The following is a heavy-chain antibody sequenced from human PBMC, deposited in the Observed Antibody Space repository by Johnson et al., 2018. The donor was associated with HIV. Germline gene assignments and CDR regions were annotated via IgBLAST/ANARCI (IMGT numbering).Heavy chain of an antibody. CDR1: GFTVSSNE. CDR2: ISGGST. J-gene: IGHJ3*02. CDR3: AKREGFPKDAFDI. D-gene: IGHD5-24*01. Sequence: VQLVESRGVLVQPGGSLRLSCAASGFTVSSNEMSWVRQAPGKGLEWVSSISGGSTYYADSRKGRFTISRDNSKNTLHLQMHSLRAEDTAVYYCAKREGFPKDAFDIWGQGTMVTVSS. V-gene: IGHV3-38-3*01.